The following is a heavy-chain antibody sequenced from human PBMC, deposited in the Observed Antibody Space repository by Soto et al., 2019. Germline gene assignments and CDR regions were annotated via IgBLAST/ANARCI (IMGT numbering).Heavy chain of an antibody. CDR3: AHIPNYYQYDWFDP. J-gene: IGHJ5*02. D-gene: IGHD3-16*01. Sequence: QITLKESGPTLVKPTQTLTLTCTFSGFSLTTRGVGVGWIRQPPGKALECLALIYWDDDKRYSPSLQSRLSITQDTSKNQVFLTMTNVDPVDTATYYCAHIPNYYQYDWFDPWGQGTLVSVSS. CDR1: GFSLTTRGVG. CDR2: IYWDDDK. V-gene: IGHV2-5*02.